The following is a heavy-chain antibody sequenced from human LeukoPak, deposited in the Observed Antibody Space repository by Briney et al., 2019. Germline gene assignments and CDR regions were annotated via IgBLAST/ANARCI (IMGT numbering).Heavy chain of an antibody. Sequence: ASLKVSCKASGDTFTIYDINWVRQAPGQGLEWMGWMNPNSGNTGYAQRFQGRVTMTRDTSISTAYMELSSLRLEDTAVYYCARGNPYCSSASCYNYWGQGTLVTVSA. V-gene: IGHV1-8*01. CDR3: ARGNPYCSSASCYNY. D-gene: IGHD2-2*02. CDR2: MNPNSGNT. CDR1: GDTFTIYD. J-gene: IGHJ4*02.